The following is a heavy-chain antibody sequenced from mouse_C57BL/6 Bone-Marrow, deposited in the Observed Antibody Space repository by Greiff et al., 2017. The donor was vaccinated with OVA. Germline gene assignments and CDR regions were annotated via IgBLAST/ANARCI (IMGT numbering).Heavy chain of an antibody. CDR2: IYPGGGYT. J-gene: IGHJ3*01. Sequence: QVQLKQSGAELVRPGTSVKMSCKASGYTFTNYWIGWAKQRPGHGLEWIGDIYPGGGYTNYNEKFKGKATLTADKSSSTAYMQFSSLTSEDSAIYYCARGGYYGSSYVRFAYWGQGTLVTVSA. CDR1: GYTFTNYW. D-gene: IGHD1-1*01. V-gene: IGHV1-63*01. CDR3: ARGGYYGSSYVRFAY.